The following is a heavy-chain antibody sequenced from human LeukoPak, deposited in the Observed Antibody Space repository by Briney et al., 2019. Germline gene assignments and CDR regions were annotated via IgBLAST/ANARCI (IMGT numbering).Heavy chain of an antibody. CDR1: GFTFSGYW. D-gene: IGHD4-17*01. CDR2: VKSDASST. Sequence: PGGSLRLSCAASGFTFSGYWMYWVRQAPGKGLVWVSGVKSDASSTYYADSVKGRFTIFRDNAKNTLYLQMNSLRVEDTAMYYCARDTGRAFDIWGQGTMVTVSS. V-gene: IGHV3-74*01. CDR3: ARDTGRAFDI. J-gene: IGHJ3*02.